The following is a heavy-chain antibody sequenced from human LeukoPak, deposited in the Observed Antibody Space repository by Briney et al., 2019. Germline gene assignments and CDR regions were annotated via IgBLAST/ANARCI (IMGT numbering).Heavy chain of an antibody. J-gene: IGHJ4*02. Sequence: SETLSLTCTVSGGSISSGSYYWSWIRQPAGKGLEWIGRIYTSGSTNYNPSLKSRVTISVDTSKNQFSLKLSSVTAADTAVYYCARLQVGGSYGEGYWGQGTLVTVSS. CDR1: GGSISSGSYY. V-gene: IGHV4-61*02. CDR2: IYTSGST. CDR3: ARLQVGGSYGEGY. D-gene: IGHD1-26*01.